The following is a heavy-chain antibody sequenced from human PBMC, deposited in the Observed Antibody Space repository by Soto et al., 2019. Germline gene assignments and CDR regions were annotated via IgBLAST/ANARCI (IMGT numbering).Heavy chain of an antibody. CDR1: GGSISSGGYY. D-gene: IGHD3-22*01. J-gene: IGHJ3*02. Sequence: QVQLQESGPGLVKPSQTLSLTCTVSGGSISSGGYYWSWIRQHPGKGLEWIGYIYYSGSTYYNPSLKSRVTISVDTYKNQFSMKLRSVTAADTAVYYRARDRASLITTYAFDIWGQGTMVTVSS. CDR3: ARDRASLITTYAFDI. V-gene: IGHV4-31*03. CDR2: IYYSGST.